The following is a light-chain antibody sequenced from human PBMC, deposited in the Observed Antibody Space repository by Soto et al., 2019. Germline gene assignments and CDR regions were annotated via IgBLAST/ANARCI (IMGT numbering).Light chain of an antibody. CDR1: SSDVGSYNL. CDR3: CSYAGDSNLV. Sequence: QSALTQPASVSGSPGQSITISCTGTSSDVGSYNLVSWYQQHPGKVPKLMIYEDSKGPSGVSNPFSDSKSGNTASLTISGLQAEDEADYYCCSYAGDSNLVFGGGTKLTVL. J-gene: IGLJ2*01. CDR2: EDS. V-gene: IGLV2-23*01.